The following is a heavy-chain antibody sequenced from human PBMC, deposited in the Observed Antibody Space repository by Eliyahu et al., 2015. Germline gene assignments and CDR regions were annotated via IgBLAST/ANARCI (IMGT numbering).Heavy chain of an antibody. J-gene: IGHJ4*02. CDR1: GGXVSRGSHY. V-gene: IGHV4-61*01. D-gene: IGHD3-9*01. CDR3: ARVDSGGAVDY. Sequence: QVQLQESGPGLVKPSETLSLTCAVSGGXVSRGSHYWNWIRQPPGKGLEXIGYIYCGAVTXXSPSLKSRVTISADVSTNQFSLKLSSVTAADTAVYYCARVDSGGAVDYWGQGTLVTVSS. CDR2: IYCGAVT.